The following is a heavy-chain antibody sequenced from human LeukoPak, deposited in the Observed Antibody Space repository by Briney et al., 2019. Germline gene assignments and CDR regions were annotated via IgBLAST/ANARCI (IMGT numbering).Heavy chain of an antibody. CDR3: ARDKGNGMDV. Sequence: GGSLRLSCAASGFTFSSYSMDWVRQAPGKGLEWVSSISSSSSYIYYADSVKGRFTISRDNAKNSLYLQMNSLRAEDTAVYYCARDKGNGMDVWGKGTTVTVSS. CDR1: GFTFSSYS. V-gene: IGHV3-21*01. J-gene: IGHJ6*04. CDR2: ISSSSSYI.